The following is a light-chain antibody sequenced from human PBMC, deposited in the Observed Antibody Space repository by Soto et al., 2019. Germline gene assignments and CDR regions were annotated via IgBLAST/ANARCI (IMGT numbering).Light chain of an antibody. V-gene: IGKV1-5*01. CDR1: QSIGKW. J-gene: IGKJ4*01. Sequence: DIQMTQSPSTLSASVGGRVSITCRASQSIGKWLAWYQQKPGKAPNLLIYDASSLASGVPSRLSGSGSGTEFMLDISSLQPDDSATYYCQQYNSYVLTFGGGTKVEIK. CDR2: DAS. CDR3: QQYNSYVLT.